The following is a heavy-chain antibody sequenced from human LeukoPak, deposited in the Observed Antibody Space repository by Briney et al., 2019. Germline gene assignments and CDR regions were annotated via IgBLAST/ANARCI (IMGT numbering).Heavy chain of an antibody. CDR2: IYPGDSDT. D-gene: IGHD3-10*01. V-gene: IGHV5-51*01. Sequence: ESLKISCKGSGYSFTSYWIGWVRQMPGKGLEWMGIIYPGDSDTRYSPSFQGQVTISADKSISTAYLQWSSLKASDTAMYYCAXPRVTMVXGAKXXGXXFDYWGXXTXVXVSS. CDR1: GYSFTSYW. J-gene: IGHJ4*01. CDR3: AXPRVTMVXGAKXXGXXFDY.